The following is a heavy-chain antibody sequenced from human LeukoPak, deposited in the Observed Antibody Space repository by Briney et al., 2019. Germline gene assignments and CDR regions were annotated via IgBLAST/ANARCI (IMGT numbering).Heavy chain of an antibody. D-gene: IGHD5-12*01. CDR2: IYYSGRT. Sequence: SETLSLTCTVPGGSISSYYCSWIRQPPGKGLEWIGYIYYSGRTNYNPSLKSRVTMSVDTSKNQFSLKLSSVTAADTAFYYCARGPTRYYFDYWGQGTLVTVSS. V-gene: IGHV4-59*01. CDR3: ARGPTRYYFDY. CDR1: GGSISSYY. J-gene: IGHJ4*02.